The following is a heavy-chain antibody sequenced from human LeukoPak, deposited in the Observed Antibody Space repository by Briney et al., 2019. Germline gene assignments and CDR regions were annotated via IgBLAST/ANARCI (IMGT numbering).Heavy chain of an antibody. Sequence: GESLKISCEGSGFSFTSYWIGWVRQMPGKGPEWMGIIYPGDSDTRYSPSFQGQVTISADKSISTAYLQWSSLKASDTAMYYCASIRGYSGYGNWFDPWGQGTLVTVSS. CDR3: ASIRGYSGYGNWFDP. CDR2: IYPGDSDT. CDR1: GFSFTSYW. V-gene: IGHV5-51*01. D-gene: IGHD5-12*01. J-gene: IGHJ5*02.